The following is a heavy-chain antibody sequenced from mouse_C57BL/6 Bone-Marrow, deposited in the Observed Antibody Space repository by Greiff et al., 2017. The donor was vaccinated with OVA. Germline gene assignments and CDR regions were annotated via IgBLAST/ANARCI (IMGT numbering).Heavy chain of an antibody. CDR3: AKNGGLRRARAMDY. D-gene: IGHD2-4*01. J-gene: IGHJ4*01. Sequence: QVQLKESGPGLVQPSQSLSITCTVSGFSLTSYGVHWVRQSPGKGLEWLGVIWRGGSTDYNAAFMSRLSITKDNSKSQVFCKMNSLQADDTAIYYFAKNGGLRRARAMDYWGQGTSVTVSS. V-gene: IGHV2-5*01. CDR2: IWRGGST. CDR1: GFSLTSYG.